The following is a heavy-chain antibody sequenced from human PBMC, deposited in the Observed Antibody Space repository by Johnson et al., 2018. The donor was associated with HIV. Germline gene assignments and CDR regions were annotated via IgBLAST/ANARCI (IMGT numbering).Heavy chain of an antibody. Sequence: QVQLVESGGGLVQPGGSLRLSCAASGFTFSDYYMSWIRQAPGKGLEWVSYISSSGSSIYYADSVKGRFTISGDNAKNSLYLQMNSLRAEDTAVYYCARATTPHDAFDIWGQGTMVTVSS. V-gene: IGHV3-11*04. CDR1: GFTFSDYY. J-gene: IGHJ3*02. CDR3: ARATTPHDAFDI. D-gene: IGHD1-1*01. CDR2: ISSSGSSI.